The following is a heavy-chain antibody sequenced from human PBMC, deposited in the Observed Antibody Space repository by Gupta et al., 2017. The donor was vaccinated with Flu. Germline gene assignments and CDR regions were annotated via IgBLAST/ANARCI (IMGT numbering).Heavy chain of an antibody. CDR1: GGIFSSYT. Sequence: QVQLVQSGAEVKKPGSSVKVPCKASGGIFSSYTISWLRQAPGQGLEWMGRIIPILGIANYAQKFQGRVTITADKSTSTAYMELSSLRSEDTAVYYCARDSNPEPGSQNDYWGQGTLVTVSS. CDR3: ARDSNPEPGSQNDY. V-gene: IGHV1-69*08. J-gene: IGHJ4*02. CDR2: IIPILGIA.